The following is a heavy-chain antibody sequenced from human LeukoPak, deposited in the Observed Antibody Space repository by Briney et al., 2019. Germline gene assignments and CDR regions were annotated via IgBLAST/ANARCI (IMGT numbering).Heavy chain of an antibody. CDR3: ARDPPRIVVVVAATNYYGMDV. D-gene: IGHD2-15*01. CDR2: ISAYNGNT. V-gene: IGHV1-18*01. Sequence: ASVKVSCKTSGFTFTSHDYNWVRQATGQGLEWMGWISAYNGNTNYAQKLQGRVTMTTDTSTSTAYMELRSLRSDDTAVYYCARDPPRIVVVVAATNYYGMDVWSQGTTVTVSS. J-gene: IGHJ6*02. CDR1: GFTFTSHD.